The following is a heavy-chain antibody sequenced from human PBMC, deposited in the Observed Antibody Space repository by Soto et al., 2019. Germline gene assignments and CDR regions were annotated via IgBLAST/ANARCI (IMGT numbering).Heavy chain of an antibody. CDR2: IKSKTDGGTT. V-gene: IGHV3-15*01. J-gene: IGHJ5*02. CDR1: GFTFSNAW. D-gene: IGHD2-2*01. Sequence: EVQLVESGGGLVKPGGSLRLSCAASGFTFSNAWMSWVRQAPGKGLEWVGRIKSKTDGGTTDYAAPVKGRFTISRDDSKNPLYLQMTSLKTEDTAVYYCTTEHSFVVVPAAMINWFDPWGQGTLVTVSS. CDR3: TTEHSFVVVPAAMINWFDP.